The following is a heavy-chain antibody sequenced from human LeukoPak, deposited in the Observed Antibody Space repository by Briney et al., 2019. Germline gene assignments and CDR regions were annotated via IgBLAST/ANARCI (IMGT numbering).Heavy chain of an antibody. J-gene: IGHJ4*02. CDR1: GGSLSGYY. D-gene: IGHD6-19*01. Sequence: PSETLSLTCAVYGGSLSGYYWNWIRQPPGKGLEWIGEINHSGSTNYNPSLKSRVTISGDTSKNQFSLRLSSVTAADTAVYYCARRRFSGGSYSGLVWGQGTLVTVSS. CDR3: ARRRFSGGSYSGLV. CDR2: INHSGST. V-gene: IGHV4-34*01.